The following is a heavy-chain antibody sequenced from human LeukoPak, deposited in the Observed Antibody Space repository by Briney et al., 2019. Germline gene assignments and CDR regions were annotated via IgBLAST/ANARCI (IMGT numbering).Heavy chain of an antibody. Sequence: GGSLRLSCAASGFTFSSYAMSWVRQAPGKGLEWVSAISGSGGSTYYADSVKGRFTISRDNSKNTLYLQMNSLRAEDTAVYYCATRFGGTVTKWFDPWGQGTLVTVSS. CDR1: GFTFSSYA. CDR2: ISGSGGST. J-gene: IGHJ5*02. CDR3: ATRFGGTVTKWFDP. V-gene: IGHV3-23*01. D-gene: IGHD4-17*01.